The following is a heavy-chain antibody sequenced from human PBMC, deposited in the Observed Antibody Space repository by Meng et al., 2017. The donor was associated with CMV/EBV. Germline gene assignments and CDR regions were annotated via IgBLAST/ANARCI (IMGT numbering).Heavy chain of an antibody. V-gene: IGHV4-34*01. Sequence: SETLSLTCAVYGGSFSGYYWSWIRQPPGKGLEWIGEINHSGSTNYNPSLKSRVTISVVTSKNQFSLKLSSVTAADTAVYYCARRNGVPRVFWSYYGRDVWGQGTTVTVSS. CDR2: INHSGST. D-gene: IGHD3-3*01. CDR3: ARRNGVPRVFWSYYGRDV. CDR1: GGSFSGYY. J-gene: IGHJ6*02.